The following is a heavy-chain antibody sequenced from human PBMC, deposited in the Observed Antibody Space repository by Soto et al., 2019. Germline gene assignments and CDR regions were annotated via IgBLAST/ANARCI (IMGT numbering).Heavy chain of an antibody. D-gene: IGHD6-19*01. CDR2: TYKTYNCRH. CDR1: LVAASAETVT. Sequence: LQSRSPSRAMSLVAASAETVTWNWGRAFPSRGGEWLGRTYKTYNCRHDYAVSVKSRITVNPDTSKNNFSLQLNCVVPDDKAVEYCGGGVSGCGIDVWGQGTMVTV. J-gene: IGHJ6*02. CDR3: GGGVSGCGIDV. V-gene: IGHV6-1*01.